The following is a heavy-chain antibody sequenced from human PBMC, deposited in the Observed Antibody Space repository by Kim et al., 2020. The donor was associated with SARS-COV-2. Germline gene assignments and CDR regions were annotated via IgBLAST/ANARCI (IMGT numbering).Heavy chain of an antibody. CDR3: ADGGNSYYYYGMDV. CDR1: GFTFSSYA. Sequence: GGSLRLSCAASGFTFSSYAMSWVRQAPGKGLEWVSAISGSGGSTYYADSVKGRFTISRDNSKNTLYLQMNSLRAEDTAVYYCADGGNSYYYYGMDVWGQGTTVTVSS. V-gene: IGHV3-23*01. CDR2: ISGSGGST. J-gene: IGHJ6*02. D-gene: IGHD2-21*02.